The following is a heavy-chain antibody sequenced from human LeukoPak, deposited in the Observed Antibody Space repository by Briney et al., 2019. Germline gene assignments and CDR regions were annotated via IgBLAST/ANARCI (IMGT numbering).Heavy chain of an antibody. V-gene: IGHV4-34*01. CDR2: INHSGST. CDR3: AKSNGYGLIDI. Sequence: SETLSLTCAVYGGSFSGYYWSWIRQPPGKGLEWIGEINHSGSTNYNPSLKSRLTISLDTSRNQFSLKLNSVTAADTAVYYCAKSNGYGLIDIWGQGTMVTVSS. CDR1: GGSFSGYY. J-gene: IGHJ3*02. D-gene: IGHD3-10*01.